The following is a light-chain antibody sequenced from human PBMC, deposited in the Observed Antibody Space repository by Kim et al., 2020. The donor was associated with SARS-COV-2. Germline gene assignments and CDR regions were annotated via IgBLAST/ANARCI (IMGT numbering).Light chain of an antibody. CDR1: QSVNSAY. J-gene: IGKJ2*01. Sequence: EVVLTQSPGTLSLSPGERATLSCRASQSVNSAYLAWYQQKPGQAPRLLIYGASSRATGIPDRFSGSGSGTDFTLTISRLEPEDFAVYYCQQYGGFGQGTKLEI. CDR2: GAS. V-gene: IGKV3-20*01. CDR3: QQYGG.